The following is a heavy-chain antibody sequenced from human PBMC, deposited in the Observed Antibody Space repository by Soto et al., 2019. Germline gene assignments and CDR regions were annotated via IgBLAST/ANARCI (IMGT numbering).Heavy chain of an antibody. CDR1: GYTFTSYY. J-gene: IGHJ4*02. Sequence: QVQLVQSGAEVKKPGASVKVSCKASGYTFTSYYMHWVRQAPGQGLEWMGIINPSGGSTSYAQKFPGRVHMPRDAPTSTVHRELSSLRSEDTGVYFCARGGQGVMVAATPYFCYWGQGTLVTVSS. V-gene: IGHV1-46*03. CDR2: INPSGGST. D-gene: IGHD2-15*01. CDR3: ARGGQGVMVAATPYFCY.